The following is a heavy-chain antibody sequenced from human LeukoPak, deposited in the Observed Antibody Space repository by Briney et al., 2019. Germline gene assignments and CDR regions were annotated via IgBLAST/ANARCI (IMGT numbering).Heavy chain of an antibody. CDR1: GFSVSSNY. CDR3: VLTTVTTSIEF. D-gene: IGHD4-17*01. Sequence: PGGSLRPSCAASGFSVSSNYMNWVRQAPGKGLEWVSVTNSGGTTYYADSVKGRFTISRDNSKNTLYVQMDRLRAEDTAVYYCVLTTVTTSIEFWGQGTLVTVSS. J-gene: IGHJ4*02. CDR2: TNSGGTT. V-gene: IGHV3-66*01.